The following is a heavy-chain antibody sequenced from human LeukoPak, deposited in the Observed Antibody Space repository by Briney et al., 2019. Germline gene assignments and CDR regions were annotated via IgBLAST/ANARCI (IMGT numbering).Heavy chain of an antibody. CDR2: IYWDDDK. CDR3: AHSCGGGNSAYFDY. D-gene: IGHD4-23*01. V-gene: IGHV2-5*02. CDR1: GFSLSTNAVG. Sequence: SGPTLVNPTQTLTLTCTFSGFSLSTNAVGVGWIRRPPGKALEWLAAIYWDDDKRYSPSLKNRLTITKDPSKNQVVLTMTNMDPVDTATYYCAHSCGGGNSAYFDYWGQGTLVTVSS. J-gene: IGHJ4*02.